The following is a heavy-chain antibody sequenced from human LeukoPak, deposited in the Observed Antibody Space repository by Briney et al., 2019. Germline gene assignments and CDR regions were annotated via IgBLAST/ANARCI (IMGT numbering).Heavy chain of an antibody. J-gene: IGHJ4*02. D-gene: IGHD3-22*01. CDR1: GFTLSNAW. Sequence: PGGSLRLSCAASGFTLSNAWMNWVRQAPGKGLEWVGLIKSKTNGETRDYAAPVKGRFTISRDDSKNTLYLQMNRLKTEDTAVYYCTTHFRYYYDSSGYYFNGLNYFDYWGQGTLVTVSS. CDR2: IKSKTNGETR. CDR3: TTHFRYYYDSSGYYFNGLNYFDY. V-gene: IGHV3-15*01.